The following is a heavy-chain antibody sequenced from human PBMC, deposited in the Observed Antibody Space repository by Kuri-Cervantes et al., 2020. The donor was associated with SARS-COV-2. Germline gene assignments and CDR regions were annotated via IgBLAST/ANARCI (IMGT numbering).Heavy chain of an antibody. CDR1: GYSISSGGYS. J-gene: IGHJ1*01. Sequence: SETLSLTCAVSGYSISSGGYSWSWIRQPPGKGLEWIGPICQAGSTFYNPSLKSRVSISLDRSKNQYSLNLSSVTAADTAVYYCVAAILGVDTGYFQHWGQGTLVTVSS. CDR2: ICQAGST. V-gene: IGHV4-30-2*01. D-gene: IGHD3-3*01. CDR3: VAAILGVDTGYFQH.